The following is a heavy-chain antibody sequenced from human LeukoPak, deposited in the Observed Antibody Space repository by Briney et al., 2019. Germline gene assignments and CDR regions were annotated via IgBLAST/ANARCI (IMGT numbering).Heavy chain of an antibody. CDR3: ATGGVYCSGGSCYRFDY. CDR1: GYTLTELS. D-gene: IGHD2-15*01. J-gene: IGHJ4*02. V-gene: IGHV1-24*01. CDR2: FDPEDGET. Sequence: GASVKVSCKVSGYTLTELSMHWVRQAPGKGLERMGGFDPEDGETIYALKFQGRVTMTEDTSTDTAYMELSSLRSEDTAVYYCATGGVYCSGGSCYRFDYWGQGTLVTVSS.